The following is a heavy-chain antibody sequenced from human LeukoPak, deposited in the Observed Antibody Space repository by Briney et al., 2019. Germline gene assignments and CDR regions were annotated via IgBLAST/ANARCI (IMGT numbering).Heavy chain of an antibody. Sequence: PSETLSLTCTVSGGSISSYYWSWIRQPPGKGLEWIGFIYYSGSTNYNPSLNSRVTISVDTSNNQFSLKLSSVTAADTAVYYCARHNYDILTGSFDYWGQGTLVTVSS. J-gene: IGHJ4*02. V-gene: IGHV4-59*08. CDR1: GGSISSYY. CDR3: ARHNYDILTGSFDY. D-gene: IGHD3-9*01. CDR2: IYYSGST.